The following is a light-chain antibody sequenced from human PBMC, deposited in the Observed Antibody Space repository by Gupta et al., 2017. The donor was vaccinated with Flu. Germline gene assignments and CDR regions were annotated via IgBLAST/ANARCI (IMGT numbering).Light chain of an antibody. CDR1: QSVMSSQ. Sequence: EIVLTQSPGTLSLSPGERATLSCRASQSVMSSQLAWYHQKPGQAPRLLIYGASNRATGIADRFSGSGSGTDFTLTISRLEPEDFAVYYCQQESRSPYTFGQGTMLEIK. V-gene: IGKV3-20*01. CDR3: QQESRSPYT. J-gene: IGKJ2*01. CDR2: GAS.